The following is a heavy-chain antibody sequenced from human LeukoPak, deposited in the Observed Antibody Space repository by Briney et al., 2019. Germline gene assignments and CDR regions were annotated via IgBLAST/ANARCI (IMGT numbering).Heavy chain of an antibody. Sequence: GGSLRLSCAASGFTFSDYYMNWIRQAPGKGLEWVSYISNSGSSIYYADSVKGRFTISRDNAKNSLYLQMNSLRAEDTAVYYCARGTMFPYYFDYWGQGTLVTVSS. CDR1: GFTFSDYY. V-gene: IGHV3-11*04. J-gene: IGHJ4*02. D-gene: IGHD3-10*02. CDR2: ISNSGSSI. CDR3: ARGTMFPYYFDY.